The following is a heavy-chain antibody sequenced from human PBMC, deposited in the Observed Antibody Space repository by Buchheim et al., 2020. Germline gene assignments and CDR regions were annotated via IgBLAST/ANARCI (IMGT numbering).Heavy chain of an antibody. Sequence: QLQLQESGPGLVKPSETLSLTCTVSGGSISSSSYYWGWIRQPPGKGLEWIGSIYYSGSTYYNPSLKSRVTISVDTSKNQSSLKLSSVTAADTAVYYCAAIVLMVYAQIDYWGQGTL. CDR1: GGSISSSSYY. J-gene: IGHJ4*02. V-gene: IGHV4-39*07. CDR3: AAIVLMVYAQIDY. D-gene: IGHD2-8*01. CDR2: IYYSGST.